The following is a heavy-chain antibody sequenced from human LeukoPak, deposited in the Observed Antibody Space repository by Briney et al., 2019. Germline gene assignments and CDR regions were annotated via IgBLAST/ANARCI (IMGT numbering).Heavy chain of an antibody. D-gene: IGHD5-18*01. CDR2: ISSSSSTI. Sequence: GGSLRLSCAASGFTFSSYSMNWVRQAPGKGLEWVSSISSSSSTIYYADSVKGRFTISRDNAKNSLYLQMNSLRAEDTAVYYCASAKWIQLWLNVDYWGQGTLVTVSS. V-gene: IGHV3-48*01. CDR3: ASAKWIQLWLNVDY. CDR1: GFTFSSYS. J-gene: IGHJ4*02.